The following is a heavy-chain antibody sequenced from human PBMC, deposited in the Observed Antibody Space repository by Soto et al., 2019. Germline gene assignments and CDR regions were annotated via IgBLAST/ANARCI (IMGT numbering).Heavy chain of an antibody. Sequence: QVQLQESGPGLVKPSETLSLTCTVSNASISTYYWSWIRQPPGKGLEWIGYIYYIGTTNYNPSLTSRVTISVDTTRNQFSLKLRSVTAADTAVYYCARCRGERRGFDYWGQGTLVTVSS. CDR3: ARCRGERRGFDY. CDR2: IYYIGTT. V-gene: IGHV4-59*01. D-gene: IGHD3-16*01. CDR1: NASISTYY. J-gene: IGHJ4*02.